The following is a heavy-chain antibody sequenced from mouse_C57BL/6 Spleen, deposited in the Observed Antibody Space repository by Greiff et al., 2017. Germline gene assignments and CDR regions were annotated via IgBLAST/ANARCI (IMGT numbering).Heavy chain of an antibody. CDR3: AREEGFYYGSSYIDY. CDR2: INPSNGGT. V-gene: IGHV1-53*01. J-gene: IGHJ2*01. CDR1: GYTFTSYW. D-gene: IGHD1-1*01. Sequence: QVQLQQPGTELVKPGASVKLSCKASGYTFTSYWMHWVKQRPGQGLEWIGNINPSNGGTNYNEKFKSKATLTVDKSSSTAYMQLSSLTSEDSAVYYCAREEGFYYGSSYIDYWGQGTTLTVSS.